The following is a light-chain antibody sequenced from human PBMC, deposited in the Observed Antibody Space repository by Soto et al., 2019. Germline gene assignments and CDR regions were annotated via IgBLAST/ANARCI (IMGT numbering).Light chain of an antibody. J-gene: IGKJ5*01. CDR1: QSVSSTY. CDR2: GAS. V-gene: IGKV3-20*01. CDR3: QQDFNLPMT. Sequence: EIVLTQSPGSLSLSPGERATLSCRASQSVSSTYLAWYHQKPGQAPRLLIYGASSRATGIPDRFSGSGSGTDFTLTISSLQPEDFAVYYCQQDFNLPMTFGQGTRLEIK.